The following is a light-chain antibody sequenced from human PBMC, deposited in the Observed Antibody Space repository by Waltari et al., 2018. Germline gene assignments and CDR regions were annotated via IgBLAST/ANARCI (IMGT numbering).Light chain of an antibody. CDR3: CSYAGSSPL. V-gene: IGLV2-23*01. Sequence: QSALTQPASVSGSPGQSITISCAGATSAVVTYNLVSWYQQHPGNPPKLMIHEGTQRPSGISNRFSGSNSDNTASLTISGLQFEDEAYYYCCSYAGSSPLFGGGTRVTVL. J-gene: IGLJ3*02. CDR2: EGT. CDR1: TSAVVTYNL.